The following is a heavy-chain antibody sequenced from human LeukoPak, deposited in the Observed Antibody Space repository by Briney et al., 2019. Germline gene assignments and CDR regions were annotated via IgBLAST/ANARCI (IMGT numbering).Heavy chain of an antibody. Sequence: PSETLSLTCTVSGGSISSSSYYWGWIRQPPGKGLEWIGSIYYSGSTYYNPSLKSRVTISVDTSKNQFSLKLSSVTAADTAVYYCARKPHRGFWRSNWFDPWGREPWSPSPQ. J-gene: IGHJ5*02. V-gene: IGHV4-39*01. CDR1: GGSISSSSYY. CDR2: IYYSGST. D-gene: IGHD3-3*01. CDR3: ARKPHRGFWRSNWFDP.